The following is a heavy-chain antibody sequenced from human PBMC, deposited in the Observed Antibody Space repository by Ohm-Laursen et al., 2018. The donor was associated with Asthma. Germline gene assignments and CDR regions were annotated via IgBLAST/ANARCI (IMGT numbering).Heavy chain of an antibody. CDR2: IWSDGSNE. J-gene: IGHJ3*01. V-gene: IGHV3-33*01. D-gene: IGHD2-21*01. CDR3: ARSNGRDCFDV. CDR1: VFTFSSYG. Sequence: SSLSLSCAASVFTFSSYGMYYVRQAVGKALQWVAVIWSDGSNEDNAESVKRRFTLSRDNSGNTLYLQMNSLRAEDSSVYYCARSNGRDCFDVWGQGTMVTVSS.